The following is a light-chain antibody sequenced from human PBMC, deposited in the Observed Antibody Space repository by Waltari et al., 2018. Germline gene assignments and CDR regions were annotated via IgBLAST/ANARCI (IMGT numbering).Light chain of an antibody. CDR2: GAS. J-gene: IGKJ1*01. Sequence: DIQMTQSPSFLSASVGDRVTITCRASQSIDNYLNWYRQERGKAPKLLIYGASSLQSGVPSRFSGSGSGTDFTLTISSLQPGDFATYYCQQSYSTVRTFGQGTKVDI. V-gene: IGKV1-39*01. CDR3: QQSYSTVRT. CDR1: QSIDNY.